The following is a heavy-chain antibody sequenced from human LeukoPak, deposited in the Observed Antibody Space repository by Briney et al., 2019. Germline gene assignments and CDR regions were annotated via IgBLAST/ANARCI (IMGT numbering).Heavy chain of an antibody. D-gene: IGHD3-10*01. CDR2: ISWNSGSI. CDR3: ARDVPRTSGP. V-gene: IGHV3-9*01. Sequence: PGGSLRLSCAGSGFIFNNYAMHWVRQPPGKGLEWVSGISWNSGSIDYADSVKGRFTISRDNAKNILYLQMNSLRAEDTAVYYCARDVPRTSGPWGQGTLVTVSS. CDR1: GFIFNNYA. J-gene: IGHJ5*02.